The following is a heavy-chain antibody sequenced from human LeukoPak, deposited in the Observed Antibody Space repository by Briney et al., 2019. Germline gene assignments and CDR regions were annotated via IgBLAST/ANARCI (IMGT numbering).Heavy chain of an antibody. Sequence: GRSLRLSCAASGFTFSSYGMHWVRQAPGKGLEWVAVIWYDGSNKYYADSVKGRFTISRDNSKNTLYLQMNSLRAEDTAVYYCARDPSLYYYDSSGYLTPYPVFDYWGQGTLVTVSS. CDR1: GFTFSSYG. J-gene: IGHJ4*02. CDR2: IWYDGSNK. CDR3: ARDPSLYYYDSSGYLTPYPVFDY. V-gene: IGHV3-33*01. D-gene: IGHD3-22*01.